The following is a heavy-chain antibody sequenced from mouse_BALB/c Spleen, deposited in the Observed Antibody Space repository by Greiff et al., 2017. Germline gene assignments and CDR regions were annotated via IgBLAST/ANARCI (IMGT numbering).Heavy chain of an antibody. J-gene: IGHJ3*01. CDR2: IYPGNVNT. Sequence: VHLVESGPELVKPGASVRISCKASGYTFTSYYIHWVKQRPGQGLEWIGWIYPGNVNTKYNEKFKGKATLTADKSSSTAYMQLSSLTSEDSAVYFCARGLLRLSFAYWGQGTLVTVSA. CDR1: GYTFTSYY. D-gene: IGHD1-2*01. V-gene: IGHV1S56*01. CDR3: ARGLLRLSFAY.